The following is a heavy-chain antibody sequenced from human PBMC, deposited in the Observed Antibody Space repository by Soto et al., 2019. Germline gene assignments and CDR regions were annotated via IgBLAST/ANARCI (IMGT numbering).Heavy chain of an antibody. CDR3: ARVKGSGSYSSADAFDI. CDR2: IKQDGSEK. D-gene: IGHD3-10*01. V-gene: IGHV3-7*04. J-gene: IGHJ3*02. Sequence: EVQLVESGGGLVQPGGSLRLSCAASGFTFSSYWMSWVRQAPGKGLEWVANIKQDGSEKYYVDSVKCRFTISRDNAKNSLYLQMNSLRAEDTAVYYCARVKGSGSYSSADAFDIWGQGTMVTVSS. CDR1: GFTFSSYW.